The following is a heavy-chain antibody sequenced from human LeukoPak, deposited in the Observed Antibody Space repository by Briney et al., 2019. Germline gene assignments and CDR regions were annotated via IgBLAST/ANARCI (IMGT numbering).Heavy chain of an antibody. J-gene: IGHJ4*02. CDR2: INHSGST. D-gene: IGHD6-13*01. CDR1: GGSFSGYY. Sequence: ASETLSLTCAVYGGSFSGYYWSWIRQPPGKGLEWIGEINHSGSTNYNPSLKSRVTISVDTSKNQFSLKLSSVTAADTAVYYCAGGIAAAGSSHWGQGTLVTVSS. V-gene: IGHV4-34*01. CDR3: AGGIAAAGSSH.